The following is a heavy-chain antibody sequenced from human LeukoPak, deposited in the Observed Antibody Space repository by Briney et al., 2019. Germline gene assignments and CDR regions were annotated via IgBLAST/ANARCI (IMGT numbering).Heavy chain of an antibody. CDR2: ISGSGGST. D-gene: IGHD3-10*01. CDR1: GFTFSRNG. Sequence: GGSLRLSCAASGFTFSRNGMTWVRQAPGKGLEWVSAISGSGGSTYYADSVKGRFTISRDNSKNTLYLQMNSLRAEDTAVYYCAKVSKPALWFRESARPYYFDYWGQGTLVTVSS. CDR3: AKVSKPALWFRESARPYYFDY. V-gene: IGHV3-23*01. J-gene: IGHJ4*02.